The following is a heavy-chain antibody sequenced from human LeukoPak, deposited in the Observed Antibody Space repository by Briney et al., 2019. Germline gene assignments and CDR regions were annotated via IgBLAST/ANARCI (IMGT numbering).Heavy chain of an antibody. V-gene: IGHV4-4*02. D-gene: IGHD1-1*01. CDR3: ARVNINNWHSCDY. CDR1: GGSISSNNW. Sequence: SGSLSLTCAVSGGSISSNNWWGWVRPPPGKGLEGIGEIYHSGSPNYNPSLKSRVTISVDKSRNHFSLNLSSVTAADTAVYYCARVNINNWHSCDYWGQGTLVTVSS. J-gene: IGHJ4*02. CDR2: IYHSGSP.